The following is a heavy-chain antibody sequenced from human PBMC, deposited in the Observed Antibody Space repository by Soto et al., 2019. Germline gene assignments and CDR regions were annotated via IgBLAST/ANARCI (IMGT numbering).Heavy chain of an antibody. CDR3: ARDLATYYFDY. Sequence: ASVKVSCKASGGSYSRYTISWVRQAPGQGLEWMGRIIPYNGNTNYAQKLQGRVTMTTDTSTSTAYMELRSLRSDDTAVYYCARDLATYYFDYWGQGTLVTVSS. CDR1: GGSYSRYT. J-gene: IGHJ4*02. CDR2: IIPYNGNT. V-gene: IGHV1-18*01.